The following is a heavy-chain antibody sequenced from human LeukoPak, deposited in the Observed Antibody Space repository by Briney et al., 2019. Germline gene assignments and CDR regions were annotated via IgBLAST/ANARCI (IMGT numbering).Heavy chain of an antibody. CDR2: ISSSGSTI. D-gene: IGHD5-18*01. CDR3: AREDTAMVDLDY. Sequence: GGSLRLSCAASGFTISDYYMSWIRQAPGKGLEWVSYISSSGSTIYYADSVKGRFTISRDNAKNSLYLQMNSLRAEDTAVYYCAREDTAMVDLDYWGQGTLVTVSS. V-gene: IGHV3-11*04. CDR1: GFTISDYY. J-gene: IGHJ4*02.